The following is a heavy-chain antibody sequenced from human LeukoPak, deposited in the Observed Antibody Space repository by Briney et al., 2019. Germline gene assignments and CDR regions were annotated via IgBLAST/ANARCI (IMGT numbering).Heavy chain of an antibody. D-gene: IGHD6-6*01. V-gene: IGHV3-30-3*01. CDR3: ASGYSSSSGARYFDY. Sequence: PGGSLRLSCAASGFTFSSYAMHWVRQAPGKGLEWVAVISYDGSNKYYADSVKGRFTISRDNSKNTLYLQMNSLRAEDTAVYYCASGYSSSSGARYFDYWGQGTLVTVSS. CDR1: GFTFSSYA. CDR2: ISYDGSNK. J-gene: IGHJ4*02.